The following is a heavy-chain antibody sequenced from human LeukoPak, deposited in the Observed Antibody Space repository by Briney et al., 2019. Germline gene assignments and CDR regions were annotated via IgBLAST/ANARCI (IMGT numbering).Heavy chain of an antibody. Sequence: GGSLRLSCAASGFTFSSYAMSWVRQAPGKGLEWVSAISGSGGSTYYADSVKGRFTISRDNSKNALYLQMNSLRAEDTAVYYCAKVPYYDFWSGPDYWGQGTLVTVSS. D-gene: IGHD3-3*01. CDR3: AKVPYYDFWSGPDY. V-gene: IGHV3-23*01. CDR2: ISGSGGST. CDR1: GFTFSSYA. J-gene: IGHJ4*02.